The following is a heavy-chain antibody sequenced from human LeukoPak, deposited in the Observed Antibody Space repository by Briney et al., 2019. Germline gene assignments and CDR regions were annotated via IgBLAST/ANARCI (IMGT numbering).Heavy chain of an antibody. Sequence: SETLSLTCTVPGGSISSYYWSWIRQPPGKGLEWIGYIYYSGSTNYNPSLKSRVTISVDTSKNQFSLKLSSVTAADTAVYYCASGQITFDYWGHGTLVTVSS. CDR3: ASGQITFDY. V-gene: IGHV4-59*01. D-gene: IGHD3-16*01. CDR1: GGSISSYY. J-gene: IGHJ4*01. CDR2: IYYSGST.